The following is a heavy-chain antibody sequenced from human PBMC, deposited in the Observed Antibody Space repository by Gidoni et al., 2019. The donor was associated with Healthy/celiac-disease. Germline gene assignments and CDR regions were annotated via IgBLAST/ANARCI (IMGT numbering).Heavy chain of an antibody. Sequence: QLQLQESGSGLVKPSQTLSLTCAVSGGSISSGGYSWSWLRQPPGKGLEWIGYIYHSGSTYYNPSLKSRVTISVDRSKNQFSLKLSSVTAADTAVYYCARAPGYDYIWGSYRYFDYWGQGTLVTVSS. D-gene: IGHD3-16*02. CDR2: IYHSGST. V-gene: IGHV4-30-2*01. J-gene: IGHJ4*02. CDR1: GGSISSGGYS. CDR3: ARAPGYDYIWGSYRYFDY.